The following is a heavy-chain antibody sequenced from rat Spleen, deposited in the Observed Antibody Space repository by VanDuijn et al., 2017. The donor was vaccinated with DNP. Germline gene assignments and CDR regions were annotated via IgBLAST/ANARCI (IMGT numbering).Heavy chain of an antibody. CDR1: GYSITRNFR. CDR2: INSAGST. V-gene: IGHV3-3*01. D-gene: IGHD5-1*01. Sequence: EVQLQESGPGLVESSQSLSLTCSVTGYSITRNFRWNWIRKFPGNKLEWMGYINSAGSTNYNPSLKSRISITRDTSKNQFFLQVNSVTTEDTATYYCARFDWEAMDAWGQGTSVTVSS. J-gene: IGHJ4*01. CDR3: ARFDWEAMDA.